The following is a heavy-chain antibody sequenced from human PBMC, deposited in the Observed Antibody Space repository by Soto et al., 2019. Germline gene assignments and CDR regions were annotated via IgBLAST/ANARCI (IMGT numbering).Heavy chain of an antibody. CDR3: ARAKGYILGSDWYSRYYGLDV. D-gene: IGHD6-13*01. J-gene: IGHJ6*02. V-gene: IGHV3-7*01. Sequence: EMKMVQSGGGLVQPGGSLRLSCVGSGFTLDSNRMRWVRRAPGKGLDWVAHIKKDGSERYYVASVEGRFTISRDNVKNSVFLQMSSLRAEDTAVYYCARAKGYILGSDWYSRYYGLDVWGQGTTVTVSS. CDR2: IKKDGSER. CDR1: GFTLDSNR.